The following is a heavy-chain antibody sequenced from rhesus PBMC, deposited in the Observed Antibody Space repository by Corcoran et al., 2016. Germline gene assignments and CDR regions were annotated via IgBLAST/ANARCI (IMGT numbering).Heavy chain of an antibody. CDR1: GFTFDDYA. CDR3: ARDLEGLADY. V-gene: IGHV3-201*01. Sequence: EVQLVESGGGVVQPGGSLRLSCAASGFTFDDYAMHWVRQAPGKGLEWVSGISWSCGNTYYADSVKGQFTISRDNAKNSLYLQMGSLRAEDTALYYCARDLEGLADYWGQGVLVTVSS. CDR2: ISWSCGNT. J-gene: IGHJ4*01.